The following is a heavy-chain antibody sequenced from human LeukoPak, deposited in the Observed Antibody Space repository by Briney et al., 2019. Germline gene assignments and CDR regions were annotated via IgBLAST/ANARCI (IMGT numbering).Heavy chain of an antibody. J-gene: IGHJ3*02. Sequence: GGSLRLSCAASGFTFSSYAMSWVRQAPGKGLEWVSAISGSGGSTFYADSVKGRFTISRDNSKNTLYLQMNSLRAEDTAVYYCAKELRKIYYDSSGWSHDAFDIWGQGTMVTVSS. V-gene: IGHV3-23*01. CDR3: AKELRKIYYDSSGWSHDAFDI. CDR2: ISGSGGST. D-gene: IGHD3-22*01. CDR1: GFTFSSYA.